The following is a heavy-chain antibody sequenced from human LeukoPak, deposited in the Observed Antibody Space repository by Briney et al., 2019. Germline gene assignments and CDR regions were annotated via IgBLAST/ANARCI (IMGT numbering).Heavy chain of an antibody. V-gene: IGHV3-33*01. CDR3: AREGDSSGYFYNFGY. CDR2: IWYDGSNK. J-gene: IGHJ4*02. Sequence: PGGSLRLSCAASGFTFSSYGMHWVHQAPGKGLEWVAVIWYDGSNKYYADSVKGRFTISRDNSKNTLYLQMNSLRAEDTAVYYCAREGDSSGYFYNFGYWGQGTLVTVSS. CDR1: GFTFSSYG. D-gene: IGHD3-22*01.